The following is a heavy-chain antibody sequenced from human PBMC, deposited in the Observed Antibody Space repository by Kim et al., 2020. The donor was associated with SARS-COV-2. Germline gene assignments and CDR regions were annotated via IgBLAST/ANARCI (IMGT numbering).Heavy chain of an antibody. J-gene: IGHJ4*02. CDR2: IYHSGST. CDR3: ARVGDDYGDYAVY. D-gene: IGHD4-17*01. CDR1: GGSISSGGYS. Sequence: SEALSLTCAVSGGSISSGGYSWSWIRQPPGKGLEWIGYIYHSGSTYYNPSLKSRVTISVDRSKNQFSLKLSSVTAADTAVYYCARVGDDYGDYAVYWGQGTLVTVSS. V-gene: IGHV4-30-2*01.